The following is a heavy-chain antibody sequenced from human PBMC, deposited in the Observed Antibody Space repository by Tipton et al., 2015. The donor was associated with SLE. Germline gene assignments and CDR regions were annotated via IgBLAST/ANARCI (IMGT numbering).Heavy chain of an antibody. CDR1: GVSISTSRYY. J-gene: IGHJ2*01. Sequence: TLSLTCSVSGVSISTSRYYWGWIRQSPGQDLEWVGSLYAGGSTYFHPSLKSRASISADASKNHFSLKLNSVTAADTAVYYCARHRWLQSYWYFDLWGRGTLVTVSS. CDR3: ARHRWLQSYWYFDL. D-gene: IGHD5-24*01. V-gene: IGHV4-39*01. CDR2: LYAGGST.